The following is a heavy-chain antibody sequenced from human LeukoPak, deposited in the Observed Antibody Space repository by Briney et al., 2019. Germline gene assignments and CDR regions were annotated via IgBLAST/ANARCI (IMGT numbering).Heavy chain of an antibody. CDR3: AKRRWLVLGSFDY. Sequence: PGRSLRLSCAAAGFTFSSYAMGWVRQAPGKGLEWVSGITSTGGSAYYAVSVKGRFTVSRDNSKNTLYLQMNSLRAEDTAIYYCAKRRWLVLGSFDYWGQGTLVTVSS. D-gene: IGHD6-19*01. V-gene: IGHV3-23*01. CDR2: ITSTGGSA. J-gene: IGHJ4*02. CDR1: GFTFSSYA.